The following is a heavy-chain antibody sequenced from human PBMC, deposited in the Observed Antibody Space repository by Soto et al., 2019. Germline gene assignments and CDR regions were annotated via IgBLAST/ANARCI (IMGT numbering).Heavy chain of an antibody. CDR1: GDSFSTSNYY. J-gene: IGHJ4*02. V-gene: IGHV4-39*01. D-gene: IGHD4-17*01. CDR3: ARRGGGDSLFDS. Sequence: QLHLQESGPGLVKPSETLSLTCTVSGDSFSTSNYYWGWIRQPPGKGLGWIGNIFYGGGIGVTSYHPSLRSRVIISVDTSKNQFSLKLRSITAADTAFYFCARRGGGDSLFDSWGQGKLVTVSS. CDR2: IFYGGGIGVT.